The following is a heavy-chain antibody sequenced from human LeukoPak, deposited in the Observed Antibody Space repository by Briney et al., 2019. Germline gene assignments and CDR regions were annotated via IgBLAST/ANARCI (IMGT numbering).Heavy chain of an antibody. J-gene: IGHJ5*02. CDR1: GGSISSSHYF. V-gene: IGHV4-39*01. CDR3: ARSRSGYDFPNWFDP. D-gene: IGHD5-12*01. Sequence: SETLSLTCTVSGGSISSSHYFWGCIRQPPGKGLECIGSIYYSGSTYYYPSLQSRVTISVDMSKNQFSLKLNSVTAADTAVYYCARSRSGYDFPNWFDPWGQGTLVTVSS. CDR2: IYYSGST.